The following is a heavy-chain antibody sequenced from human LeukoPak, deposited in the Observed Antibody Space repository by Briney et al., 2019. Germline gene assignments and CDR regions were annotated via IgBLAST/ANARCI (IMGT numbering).Heavy chain of an antibody. CDR2: LSDSGVYT. CDR1: GFTFSNYA. Sequence: GGSLRLSCAASGFTFSNYAMTWVRQAPGKGLEWVSILSDSGVYTYYADSVKGRFTISRDNSNNMLYLQMSSLRAEDTAVYYCAKKAHYDAYAKYFDYWGQGTLVTVSS. D-gene: IGHD4-17*01. V-gene: IGHV3-23*01. CDR3: AKKAHYDAYAKYFDY. J-gene: IGHJ4*02.